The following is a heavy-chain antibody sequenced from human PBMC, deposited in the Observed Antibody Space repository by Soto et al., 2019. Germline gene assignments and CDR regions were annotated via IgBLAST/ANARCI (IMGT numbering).Heavy chain of an antibody. CDR2: IWYDGSKE. V-gene: IGHV3-33*01. CDR3: ARSPYTTGYHYGMDV. J-gene: IGHJ6*02. Sequence: VGSLRLSCAASGFSFSLYGVHWVRQAPGKGLEWVAVIWYDGSKEYYVDSVKGRFTISRDNSKNTLYLQMNSLRAEDTAVYYCARSPYTTGYHYGMDVSGHGTTVTVSS. D-gene: IGHD1-1*01. CDR1: GFSFSLYG.